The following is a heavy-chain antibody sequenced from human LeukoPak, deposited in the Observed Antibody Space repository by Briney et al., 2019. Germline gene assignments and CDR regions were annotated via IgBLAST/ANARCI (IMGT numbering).Heavy chain of an antibody. D-gene: IGHD3-10*01. CDR3: AGLNYYGSGSDGAFDI. CDR2: ISYDGRNK. V-gene: IGHV3-30*03. Sequence: PGGSLRLSCAASGFTFNNHDMHWVRQAPGKGLEWVAGISYDGRNKYYADSVKGRFTISRDNSKNTLNLQMNSLRTEDTAVYYCAGLNYYGSGSDGAFDIWGQGTMVTVSS. J-gene: IGHJ3*02. CDR1: GFTFNNHD.